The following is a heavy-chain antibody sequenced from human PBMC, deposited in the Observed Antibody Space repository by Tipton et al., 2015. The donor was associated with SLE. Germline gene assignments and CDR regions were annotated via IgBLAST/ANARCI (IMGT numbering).Heavy chain of an antibody. CDR2: INHSGST. J-gene: IGHJ4*02. Sequence: TLSLTCAVYGGSFRGYYWSWIRQPPGKGLEWIGEINHSGSTNYNPPLKSRVIISVDTSKNQFSLKLSSVTAADTAVYYCATPGYCSGGSCYPALGYWGQGTLVTVSS. V-gene: IGHV4-34*01. D-gene: IGHD2-15*01. CDR1: GGSFRGYY. CDR3: ATPGYCSGGSCYPALGY.